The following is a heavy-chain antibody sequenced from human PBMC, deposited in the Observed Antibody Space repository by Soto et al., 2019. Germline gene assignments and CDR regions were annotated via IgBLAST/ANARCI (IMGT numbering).Heavy chain of an antibody. CDR2: ISSDGSDK. CDR3: VKGSEVARQELDY. V-gene: IGHV3-30*18. Sequence: GGSLRLSCAASGFSFSNCGMHWVRQAPGKGLEWVAAISSDGSDKYYSESVKGRFTISRDNSKNTLFLQMNSLRVEDTAVYYCVKGSEVARQELDYWGQRTLVTGSS. CDR1: GFSFSNCG. J-gene: IGHJ4*02. D-gene: IGHD2-15*01.